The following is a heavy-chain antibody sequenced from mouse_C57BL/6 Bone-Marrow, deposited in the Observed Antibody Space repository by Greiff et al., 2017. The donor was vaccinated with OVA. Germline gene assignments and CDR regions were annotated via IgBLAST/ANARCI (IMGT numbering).Heavy chain of an antibody. CDR1: GYTFTSYW. J-gene: IGHJ2*01. Sequence: QVQLQQPGAELVRPGTSVKLSCKASGYTFTSYWMHWVKQRPGQGLEWIGVIDPSDSYTNYNQKFKGKATLTVDTSSSTAYMQLSSLTSEDSAVYYCARKKKMGYFDYWGQGTTLTVSS. CDR3: ARKKKMGYFDY. D-gene: IGHD2-3*01. CDR2: IDPSDSYT. V-gene: IGHV1-59*01.